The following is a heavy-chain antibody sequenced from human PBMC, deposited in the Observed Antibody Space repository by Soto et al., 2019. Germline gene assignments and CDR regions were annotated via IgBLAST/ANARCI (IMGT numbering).Heavy chain of an antibody. Sequence: PGGALRLSWAAGGFNVGVGWRSRVRQAPGKGLEWVATIKFDAREKKVVDSVKGRFTMSTDNAKPSLSLQMDSLRAKDTAVYYCASDSGYGSGNSVNHYLDTWGHGTLVTVSS. CDR2: IKFDAREK. V-gene: IGHV3-7*01. CDR1: GFNVGVGW. J-gene: IGHJ4*01. D-gene: IGHD3-10*01. CDR3: ASDSGYGSGNSVNHYLDT.